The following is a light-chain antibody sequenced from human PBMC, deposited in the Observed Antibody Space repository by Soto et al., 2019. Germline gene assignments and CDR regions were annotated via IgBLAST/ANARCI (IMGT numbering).Light chain of an antibody. J-gene: IGKJ2*01. Sequence: DIQMTQSPPSLSASVGDRVTITCQASQDINNYLNWYQQKPGKAPKLLIYGASNLETGVPSRFSGSGSGTDFTFTISSLQPEDIATYYCQQYDNLPPYTFGQGTKLEIK. CDR2: GAS. CDR1: QDINNY. V-gene: IGKV1-33*01. CDR3: QQYDNLPPYT.